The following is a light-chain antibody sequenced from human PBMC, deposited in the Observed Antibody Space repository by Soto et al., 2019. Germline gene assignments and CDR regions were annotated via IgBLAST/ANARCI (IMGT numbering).Light chain of an antibody. J-gene: IGLJ3*02. CDR1: SSNIGSHL. Sequence: QSVLTQPPSVSGTPGQRVTIYCSGSSSNIGSHLVNWYQQVPGTAPRLLIYTNNQRPSGVPDRFSDSKSGTSASLAISGLQSEDEAHYYCATWDASLQSWVFGGGTKVTVL. CDR2: TNN. V-gene: IGLV1-44*01. CDR3: ATWDASLQSWV.